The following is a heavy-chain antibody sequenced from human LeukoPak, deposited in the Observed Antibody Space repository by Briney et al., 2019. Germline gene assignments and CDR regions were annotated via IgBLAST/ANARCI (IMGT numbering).Heavy chain of an antibody. CDR1: GGSISSSNYY. CDR3: AGGSSSGLLGWFDP. CDR2: IYDSGST. D-gene: IGHD6-13*01. Sequence: PSETLSLTCTVSGGSISSSNYYWGWIRQAPGKGLEWIGSIYDSGSTYYNPSLKSRVTIYVDTTENQFSLKLNSVTAADTAMYYCAGGSSSGLLGWFDPWGQGTLVTVSS. J-gene: IGHJ5*02. V-gene: IGHV4-39*01.